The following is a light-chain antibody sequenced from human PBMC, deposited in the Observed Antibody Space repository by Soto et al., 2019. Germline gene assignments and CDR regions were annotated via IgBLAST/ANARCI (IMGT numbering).Light chain of an antibody. CDR3: LQDYNYPLT. CDR2: AAS. V-gene: IGKV1-6*01. Sequence: AIQMTQSPSSLSASVGDRVTITCRASQGIKNDLGWYQQKPWKAPKLLIYAASSLQSGVPSRFSGSGSGTDFTLTISSLQPEDFATYYCLQDYNYPLTFGGGTKVEIK. J-gene: IGKJ4*01. CDR1: QGIKND.